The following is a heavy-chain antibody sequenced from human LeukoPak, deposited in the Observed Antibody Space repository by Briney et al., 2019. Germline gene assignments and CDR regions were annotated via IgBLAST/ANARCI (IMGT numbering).Heavy chain of an antibody. Sequence: ASVKVSCKASGYTFSNYDINWLRQASGQGLEWMGWMNPNSGNTGYTQKFQGRVTMTRDTSISTAYMELSSLRSEDTAVYYCARGDPSCSSASCYNYWGQGTLVTVSS. CDR1: GYTFSNYD. J-gene: IGHJ4*02. V-gene: IGHV1-8*01. CDR2: MNPNSGNT. CDR3: ARGDPSCSSASCYNY. D-gene: IGHD2-2*02.